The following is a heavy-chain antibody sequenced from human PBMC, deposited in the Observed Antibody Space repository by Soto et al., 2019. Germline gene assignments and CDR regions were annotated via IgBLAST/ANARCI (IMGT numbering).Heavy chain of an antibody. CDR1: GYTFTGHS. CDR2: INPNSGGT. D-gene: IGHD2-15*01. J-gene: IGHJ6*02. Sequence: QVPLMQSGAEVKKPGASVKVSCKASGYTFTGHSMHWVRQAPGQGLEWMGWINPNSGGTNYAQKFQGRVTMTRDTSISTAYMEFSRLRSDDTAVYYCARDMLGVVVVAAIEYYYYGMDVWGQGTTVTVSS. V-gene: IGHV1-2*02. CDR3: ARDMLGVVVVAAIEYYYYGMDV.